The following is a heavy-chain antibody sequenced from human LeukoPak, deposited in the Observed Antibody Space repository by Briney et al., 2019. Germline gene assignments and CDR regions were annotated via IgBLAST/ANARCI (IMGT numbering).Heavy chain of an antibody. D-gene: IGHD5-18*01. V-gene: IGHV1-69-2*01. Sequence: ASVKISCKASGYTFTDYYMHWVQQAPGKGLEWMGRVDPEDGETIYAEKFQGRVTITADTSTDTAYMEVSSLRSEDTAVYYCARDGYAPKDDYYYYYMDVWGKGTTVTVSS. J-gene: IGHJ6*03. CDR2: VDPEDGET. CDR3: ARDGYAPKDDYYYYYMDV. CDR1: GYTFTDYY.